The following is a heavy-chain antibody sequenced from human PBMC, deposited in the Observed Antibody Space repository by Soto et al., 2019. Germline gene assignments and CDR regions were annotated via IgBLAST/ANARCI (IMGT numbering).Heavy chain of an antibody. CDR1: GFSLTTSGVG. Sequence: QITLNESGPTVVRPTEPLTLTCRFSGFSLTTSGVGVGWIRQSPGKAPEWLALIYWDDDKRYSASLKSRLTITNDTSKIQVVLTVSDVDPTDTATYYCAHIVLRTFFGLVTTTAIYFDFWGQGTPVAVSS. J-gene: IGHJ4*02. CDR2: IYWDDDK. V-gene: IGHV2-5*02. D-gene: IGHD3-3*01. CDR3: AHIVLRTFFGLVTTTAIYFDF.